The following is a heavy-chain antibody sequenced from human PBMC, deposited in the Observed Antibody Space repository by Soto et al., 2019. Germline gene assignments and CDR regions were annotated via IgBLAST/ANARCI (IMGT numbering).Heavy chain of an antibody. Sequence: SETLSLTCTVSGGSISSSSYYWGWIRQPPGKGLEWIGSIYYSGSTYYNPSLKSRVTIYVDTSKNQFSLKLRSEDTAVYYCATERLEPFQGMDVWGQGTTVTVSS. V-gene: IGHV4-39*07. J-gene: IGHJ6*02. D-gene: IGHD1-1*01. CDR3: ATERLEPFQGMDV. CDR2: IYYSGST. CDR1: GGSISSSSYY.